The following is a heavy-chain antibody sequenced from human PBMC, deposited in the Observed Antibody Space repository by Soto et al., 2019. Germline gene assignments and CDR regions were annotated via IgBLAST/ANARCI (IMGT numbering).Heavy chain of an antibody. CDR1: GGTSTRYA. D-gene: IGHD3-3*01. CDR3: NRGSEFDFWSGYL. CDR2: IVPMFGTS. Sequence: QERLVQSGAEVRKPGSSVKVSCKVTGGTSTRYAINWVRQAPGQGIEWMGGIVPMFGTSKYAQKFQGRVTIIADTSASIAYMELRSLRSEVTAVYYCNRGSEFDFWSGYLWGQGTLVSVSS. V-gene: IGHV1-69*06. J-gene: IGHJ4*02.